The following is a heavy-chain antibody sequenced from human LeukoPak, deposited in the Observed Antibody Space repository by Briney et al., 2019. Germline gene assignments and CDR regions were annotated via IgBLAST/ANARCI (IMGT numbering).Heavy chain of an antibody. D-gene: IGHD3-3*01. CDR2: IYYSGST. CDR1: GGSISSSSHY. J-gene: IGHJ5*02. V-gene: IGHV4-39*01. CDR3: ARHVPATIFFNWFGP. Sequence: SETLSLTCTVSGGSISSSSHYWGWIRQPPGKGLEWIGSIYYSGSTYYNPSLKSRVTISVDTSKNQFSLKLSSVTAADTAVFYCARHVPATIFFNWFGPWGQGTLLTVSS.